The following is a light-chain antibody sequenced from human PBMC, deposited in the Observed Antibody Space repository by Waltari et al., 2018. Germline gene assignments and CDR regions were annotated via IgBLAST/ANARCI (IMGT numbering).Light chain of an antibody. CDR3: QQRNKGPLT. Sequence: DIVLTQSPATLSLSPGERATLSCRASQSVANFLAWYQQKPGQAPRLLIYDVSNRATDIPARFSGSGFATDFTLTISDVEPEDIAVYYCQQRNKGPLTFGGGTKVEIK. V-gene: IGKV3-11*01. CDR1: QSVANF. J-gene: IGKJ4*01. CDR2: DVS.